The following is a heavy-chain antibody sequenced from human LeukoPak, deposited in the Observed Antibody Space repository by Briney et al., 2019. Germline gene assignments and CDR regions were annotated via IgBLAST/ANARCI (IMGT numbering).Heavy chain of an antibody. CDR1: GGSISSSGYY. J-gene: IGHJ4*02. Sequence: SETLSLTCTASGGSISSSGYYWSWIRQPPGKGLEWIASINYSGTTYYNPSLKSRVTISEDRSKNQFSLKLSSVTAADTAVYYCARLRDGRWLLEYWGQGTLVTVSS. D-gene: IGHD5-24*01. CDR3: ARLRDGRWLLEY. CDR2: INYSGTT. V-gene: IGHV4-39*01.